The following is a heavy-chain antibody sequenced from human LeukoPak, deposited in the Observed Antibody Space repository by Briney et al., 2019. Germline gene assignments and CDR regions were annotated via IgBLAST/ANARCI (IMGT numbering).Heavy chain of an antibody. CDR3: VRDLDSVAFF. D-gene: IGHD1-1*01. CDR2: ISSGSRTI. J-gene: IGHJ4*02. Sequence: PGGSLRLSCAASGFTLSTYSMNWVRQAPGKGLEWVSYISSGSRTISYADSVKGRFTISRDQNALYLQMNNLRVEDTAVYYCVRDLDSVAFFWGQGTLVTVSS. V-gene: IGHV3-48*01. CDR1: GFTLSTYS.